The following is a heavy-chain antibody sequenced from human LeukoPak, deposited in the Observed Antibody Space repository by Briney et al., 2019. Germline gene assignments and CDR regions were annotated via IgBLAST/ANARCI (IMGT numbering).Heavy chain of an antibody. CDR1: GGSISSGDYY. D-gene: IGHD3-22*01. V-gene: IGHV4-30-4*01. CDR3: ARPYYYDSRIDP. CDR2: MYYSGST. J-gene: IGHJ5*02. Sequence: NSSETLSLTCTVSGGSISSGDYYWSWIRQPPGKGLEWIGYMYYSGSTYYNLSLKSRATISVDTSKNQFSLKLTSVTAADTAVYYCARPYYYDSRIDPWGQGTLVTVSS.